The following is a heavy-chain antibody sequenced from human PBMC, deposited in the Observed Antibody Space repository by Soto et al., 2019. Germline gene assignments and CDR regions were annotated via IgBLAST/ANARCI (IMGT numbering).Heavy chain of an antibody. CDR1: ESTVSRDW. CDR3: SGGVGDAF. Sequence: EVHLVESGGGLVQTGGSLRLSCAIFESTVSRDWMNWVRQAPGKGLEWVAHINQDGSEKYYVDSVKGRFTISRDNAKKSLYRQRNSLRPADTAMYYCSGGVGDAFWGQGTLVTVSS. CDR2: INQDGSEK. V-gene: IGHV3-7*04. D-gene: IGHD1-26*01. J-gene: IGHJ4*02.